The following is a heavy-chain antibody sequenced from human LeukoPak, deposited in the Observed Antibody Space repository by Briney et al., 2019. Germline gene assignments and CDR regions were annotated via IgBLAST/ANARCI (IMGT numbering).Heavy chain of an antibody. J-gene: IGHJ6*03. Sequence: GGSLRLSCAASGFTFSSYVMSWVRQAPGKGLEWVSGISSSGGSTYYADSVKGRFTISRDNSKNTLYLQMNSLGAEDTAVYYCATTLLRASTYMDVWGKGTTVTVSS. CDR2: ISSSGGST. CDR3: ATTLLRASTYMDV. CDR1: GFTFSSYV. V-gene: IGHV3-23*01.